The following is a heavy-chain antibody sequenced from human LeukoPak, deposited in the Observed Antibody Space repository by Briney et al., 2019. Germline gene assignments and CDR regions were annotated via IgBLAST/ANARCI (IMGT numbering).Heavy chain of an antibody. V-gene: IGHV3-30*18. CDR1: GFTFSNYA. J-gene: IGHJ4*02. CDR2: FSSDGRST. CDR3: AKSYYYHSGSFDY. Sequence: GGSLRLSCAASGFTFSNYAMSWVSQAPGKGLEWVAVFSSDGRSTFYAENVQGRFTLSRDNSKNTLSLQMNSLRAEDTAVYYCAKSYYYHSGSFDYWGQGTLVTVSS. D-gene: IGHD3-10*01.